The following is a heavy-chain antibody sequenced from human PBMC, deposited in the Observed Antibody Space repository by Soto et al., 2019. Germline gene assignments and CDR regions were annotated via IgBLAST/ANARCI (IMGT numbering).Heavy chain of an antibody. D-gene: IGHD6-13*01. J-gene: IGHJ5*02. CDR2: IIGSGDNT. V-gene: IGHV3-23*01. CDR1: GFTFSSYG. CDR3: AIGTRIALGGDWFDP. Sequence: PGGSLRLSCAASGFTFSSYGLTWVRQSPGKGLEWVSTIIGSGDNTYYADSVKGRFTISRDNSKNTLYLQMNSLRAEDTAVYYCAIGTRIALGGDWFDPWGQGTLVTVSS.